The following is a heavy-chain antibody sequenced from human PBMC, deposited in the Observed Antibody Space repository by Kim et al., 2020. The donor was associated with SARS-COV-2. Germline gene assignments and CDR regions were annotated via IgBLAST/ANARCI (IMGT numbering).Heavy chain of an antibody. V-gene: IGHV3-23*01. D-gene: IGHD2-15*01. Sequence: GGSLRLSCADSGFTSTNYVMTWVRQAPGKGLEWFSAISGSGVSGSGDSTYYADSVKGRFTISRDNSKNTLYLQMNSLRVEDTATYYCARLVVAAKGNWFDPWGQGILVTVSS. CDR1: GFTSTNYV. CDR3: ARLVVAAKGNWFDP. J-gene: IGHJ5*02. CDR2: ISGSGVSGSGDST.